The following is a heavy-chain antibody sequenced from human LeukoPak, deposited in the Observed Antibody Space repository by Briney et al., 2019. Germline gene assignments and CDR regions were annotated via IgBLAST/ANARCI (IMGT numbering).Heavy chain of an antibody. CDR1: GFTFSSYI. D-gene: IGHD3-9*01. J-gene: IGHJ4*02. CDR3: ARDLDYDILTGYYDY. V-gene: IGHV3-21*01. Sequence: PGWALRVSCAGSGFTFSSYIMNWLRQAPGRGLEWVSSISSSSSYIYYAASVEGRFTISRDKDKNSLYLQMKSLSAEDTAVYYCARDLDYDILTGYYDYWGQGNLVTVSS. CDR2: ISSSSSYI.